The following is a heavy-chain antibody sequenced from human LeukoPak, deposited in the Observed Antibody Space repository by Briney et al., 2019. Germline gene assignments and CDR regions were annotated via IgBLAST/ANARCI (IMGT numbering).Heavy chain of an antibody. CDR2: MNPNSGNT. V-gene: IGHV1-8*01. Sequence: ASVKVSCKASGYTFTSYDINWVRQATGQGLEWMGWMNPNSGNTGYAQKFQGRVTMTRNTSISTAYMELSSLRSEDTAVYYCARARPTRYYYGSGTQGYNWFDPWGQGTLVTVSS. CDR3: ARARPTRYYYGSGTQGYNWFDP. CDR1: GYTFTSYD. J-gene: IGHJ5*02. D-gene: IGHD3-10*01.